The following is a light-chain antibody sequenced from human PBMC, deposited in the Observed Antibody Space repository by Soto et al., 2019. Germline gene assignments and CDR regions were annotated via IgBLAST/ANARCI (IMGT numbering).Light chain of an antibody. CDR2: GVS. V-gene: IGKV3-20*01. CDR3: QQYGNSRYT. J-gene: IGKJ2*01. CDR1: QSVNSNY. Sequence: ETVLTQSPGTLSLSPGDRATLSCRASQSVNSNYLAWYQQIPGQAPRLLIYGVSNRATGIPDRFSGSGSGTDFNLNISRLEPEDFAMYYCQQYGNSRYTFGQGTKLEIK.